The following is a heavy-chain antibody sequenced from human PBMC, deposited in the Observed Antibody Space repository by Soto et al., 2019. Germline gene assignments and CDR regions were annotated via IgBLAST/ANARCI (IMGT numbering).Heavy chain of an antibody. J-gene: IGHJ4*02. CDR3: ARRGYLDY. CDR1: GGSISNYY. CDR2: VYYSGGT. V-gene: IGHV4-59*08. Sequence: PSETLSLTCTVSGGSISNYYWSWIRQPPGKGLEWIGYVYYSGGTYYNPSLKSRVTISVDTSKNQFSLKLSSVTAADTAVYYCARRGYLDYWGQG.